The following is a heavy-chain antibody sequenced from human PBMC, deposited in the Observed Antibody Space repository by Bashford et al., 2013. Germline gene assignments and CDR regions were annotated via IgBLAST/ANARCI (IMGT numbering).Heavy chain of an antibody. V-gene: IGHV3-23*01. CDR3: VRGTSAWRGFDY. CDR2: FGGGGGSS. Sequence: VRQAPGKGLEWVSAFGGGGGSSYYADSVKGRFTISRDNSKNTLYLQVNSLRAEDTAMYYCVRGTSAWRGFDYWGQGILVTVSS. J-gene: IGHJ4*02. D-gene: IGHD6-19*01.